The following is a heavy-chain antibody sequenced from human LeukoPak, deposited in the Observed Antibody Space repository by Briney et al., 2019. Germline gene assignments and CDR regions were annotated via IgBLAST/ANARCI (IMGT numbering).Heavy chain of an antibody. CDR1: GFTFSSYA. D-gene: IGHD3-22*01. V-gene: IGHV3-23*01. Sequence: PGGSLRLSCAASGFTFSSYAMSWVRQAPGKGLEWVSVISGSGGSTYYADSVKGRFTIPRDNSKNTLYLQMNSLRAEDTAVYYCAKDMGSPNQDLTYYYDSSGYFDYWGQGTLVTVSS. CDR2: ISGSGGST. CDR3: AKDMGSPNQDLTYYYDSSGYFDY. J-gene: IGHJ4*02.